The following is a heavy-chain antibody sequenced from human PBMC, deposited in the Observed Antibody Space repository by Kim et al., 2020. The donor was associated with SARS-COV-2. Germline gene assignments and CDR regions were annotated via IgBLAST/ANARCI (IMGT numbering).Heavy chain of an antibody. CDR3: VGGRSWSEHVWFDP. J-gene: IGHJ5*02. V-gene: IGHV1-18*01. CDR1: GDIFISYG. CDR2: ISTYDDTT. Sequence: ASVKVSCKASGDIFISYGISWVRQAPGQGLEWMGWISTYDDTTSSAQKFQGRVIMTTDTSTNTAYMELRSLKSDDTAVYYCVGGRSWSEHVWFDPWGQGTLVTVSS. D-gene: IGHD3-3*01.